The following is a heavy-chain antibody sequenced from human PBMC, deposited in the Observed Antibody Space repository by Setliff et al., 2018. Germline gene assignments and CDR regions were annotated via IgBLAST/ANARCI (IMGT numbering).Heavy chain of an antibody. Sequence: PSETLSLTCSVSGASISTTYYYWDWIRQSPEKGLEWIGTIYQNGITYYNPSVKSRVTISVDKSKNQSSLSLRSVTAADTAVYYCATDGPVLNGDYISWGQGTLVTVSS. CDR3: ATDGPVLNGDYIS. D-gene: IGHD3-10*01. J-gene: IGHJ5*02. CDR1: GASISTTYYY. CDR2: IYQNGIT. V-gene: IGHV4-39*07.